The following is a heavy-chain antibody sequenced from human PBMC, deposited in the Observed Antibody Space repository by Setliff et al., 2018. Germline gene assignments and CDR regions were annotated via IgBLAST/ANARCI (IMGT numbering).Heavy chain of an antibody. Sequence: HPGGSLRLSCAGSGFSFSIFWMSWVRQAPGKGLEWVATIKQDGSEKFYVDSVKGRFTISRDNAKNSLYLQMDSLRVEDTAMYFCARDRGGGLYDYWGRGTLVTVSS. J-gene: IGHJ4*02. D-gene: IGHD3-16*01. CDR2: IKQDGSEK. V-gene: IGHV3-7*01. CDR1: GFSFSIFW. CDR3: ARDRGGGLYDY.